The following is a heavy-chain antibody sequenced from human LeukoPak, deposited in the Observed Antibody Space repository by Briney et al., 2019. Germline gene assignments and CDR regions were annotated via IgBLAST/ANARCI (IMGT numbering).Heavy chain of an antibody. J-gene: IGHJ4*02. CDR3: AKATGTFYYFDY. V-gene: IGHV3-23*01. Sequence: GGSLRLSCAASGLTFSSYAMSWVRQGPGRGLEWVSAISGNGASTYYADSVKGRLTISRDNSKNTLYLQMNSLRAEDTAVYYCAKATGTFYYFDYWGQGTLVTVSS. D-gene: IGHD1-1*01. CDR2: ISGNGAST. CDR1: GLTFSSYA.